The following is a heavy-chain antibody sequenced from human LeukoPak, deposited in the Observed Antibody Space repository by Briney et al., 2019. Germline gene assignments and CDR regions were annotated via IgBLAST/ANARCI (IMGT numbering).Heavy chain of an antibody. CDR3: ARGGGYSYGPFDY. V-gene: IGHV3-74*01. Sequence: PGGSLRLCCAASGFTFSSYWMHWVRQAPGKGLVWVSRINSDGSSTSYADSVKGRFTISRDNAKNTLYLQMNSLRAEDTAVYYCARGGGYSYGPFDYWGQGTLVTVSS. D-gene: IGHD5-18*01. CDR2: INSDGSST. J-gene: IGHJ4*02. CDR1: GFTFSSYW.